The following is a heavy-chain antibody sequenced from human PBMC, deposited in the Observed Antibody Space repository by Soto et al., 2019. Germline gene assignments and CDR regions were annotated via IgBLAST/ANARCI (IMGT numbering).Heavy chain of an antibody. CDR2: IYPGDSDT. J-gene: IGHJ6*02. V-gene: IGHV5-51*01. CDR3: AASIFYYGMDV. CDR1: GYTFTNYW. Sequence: PGECLRISCKGYGYTFTNYWSGGVRQMPGKGPEWMGIIYPGDSDTKYNPSFQGQVTISADKSITTTYLQWSSLKASDTAIYYCAASIFYYGMDVWGQGTTGTTSS.